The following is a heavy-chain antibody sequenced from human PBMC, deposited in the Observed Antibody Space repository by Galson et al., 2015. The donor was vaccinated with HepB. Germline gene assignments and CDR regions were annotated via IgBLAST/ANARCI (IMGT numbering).Heavy chain of an antibody. CDR3: ARDVMVRGTHEEFDP. V-gene: IGHV1-46*03. Sequence: SVKVSCKASGYTFTSYYMHWVRQAPGQGLEWMGIINPSGGSTSYAQKFQGRVTMTRDTSTSTVYMELSSLRSEDTAVYYCARDVMVRGTHEEFDPWGQGTLVTVSS. CDR1: GYTFTSYY. J-gene: IGHJ5*02. CDR2: INPSGGST. D-gene: IGHD3-10*01.